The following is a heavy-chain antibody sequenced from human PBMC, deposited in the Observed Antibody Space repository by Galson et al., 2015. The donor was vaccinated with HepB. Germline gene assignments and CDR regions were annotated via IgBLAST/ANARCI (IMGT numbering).Heavy chain of an antibody. V-gene: IGHV3-30*18. CDR3: AKDQTDTAMDARVDY. D-gene: IGHD5-18*01. Sequence: SLRLSCAASGFTFSSYGMHWVRQAPGKGLEWVAVISYDGSNKYYADSVKGRFTISRDNSKNTLYPQMNSLRAEDTAVYYCAKDQTDTAMDARVDYWGQGTLVTVSS. CDR2: ISYDGSNK. J-gene: IGHJ4*02. CDR1: GFTFSSYG.